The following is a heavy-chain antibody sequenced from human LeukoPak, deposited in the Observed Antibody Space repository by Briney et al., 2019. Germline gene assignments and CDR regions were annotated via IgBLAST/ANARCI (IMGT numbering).Heavy chain of an antibody. J-gene: IGHJ4*02. CDR3: AKSGSTSWYLDY. V-gene: IGHV3-23*01. Sequence: GGSLRLSCAASGFSFSTYAMSWVHQAPGKGLEWVSAISGSGDNNDNTYYADSVKGQFTISRDNSKNTLYLQMSSLRAEDAAVYYCAKSGSTSWYLDYWGQGTLVTVSS. CDR1: GFSFSTYA. CDR2: ISGSGDNNDNT. D-gene: IGHD6-13*01.